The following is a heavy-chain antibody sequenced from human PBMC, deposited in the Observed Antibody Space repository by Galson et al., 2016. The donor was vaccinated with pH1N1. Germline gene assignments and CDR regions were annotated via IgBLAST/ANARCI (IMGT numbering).Heavy chain of an antibody. CDR2: ISSGGNTK. CDR3: ARESGYCSTSGCHYGLDY. V-gene: IGHV3-11*01. D-gene: IGHD2-2*03. CDR1: GVDFNYYY. Sequence: SLRLSCAASGVDFNYYYMSWVRQAPGKELEWVSYISSGGNTKYYADSVKGRFTISRDNTKNSLILQMDRLTSDDTVVYYCARESGYCSTSGCHYGLDYWGQGALVTGSS. J-gene: IGHJ4*02.